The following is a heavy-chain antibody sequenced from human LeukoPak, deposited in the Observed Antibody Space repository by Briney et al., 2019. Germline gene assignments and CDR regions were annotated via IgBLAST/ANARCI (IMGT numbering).Heavy chain of an antibody. V-gene: IGHV5-51*01. D-gene: IGHD3-9*01. Sequence: GESLKISCKGSGYSFTNYWIGWVRQMPGKGLEWMGIIYPGDSDTRYSPSVQGQVTISADKSFSTAYLQWSSLKASDTAMYYCARHETGPYFDYWGQGTLVTVSS. J-gene: IGHJ4*02. CDR2: IYPGDSDT. CDR3: ARHETGPYFDY. CDR1: GYSFTNYW.